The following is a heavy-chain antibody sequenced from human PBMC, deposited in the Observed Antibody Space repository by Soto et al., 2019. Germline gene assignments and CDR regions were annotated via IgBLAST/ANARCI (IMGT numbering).Heavy chain of an antibody. J-gene: IGHJ3*01. CDR1: RLTFNIYD. V-gene: IGHV3-30*03. CDR3: AIIHSGSYGFDV. D-gene: IGHD1-26*01. CDR2: ISYDGSNK. Sequence: GGSLRLSCAASRLTFNIYDIYWVRQTPGKGLEWLALISYDGSNKYYADSVKGRFTISRDNSKDTLYLQMGRLRPDDTAVYHCAIIHSGSYGFDVWGQGTVVTV.